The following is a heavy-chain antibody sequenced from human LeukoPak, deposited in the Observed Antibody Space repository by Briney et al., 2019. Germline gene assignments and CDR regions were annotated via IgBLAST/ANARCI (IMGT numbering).Heavy chain of an antibody. J-gene: IGHJ6*02. CDR2: INPNSGGT. Sequence: GASVKVSCKASGYTFTGYYMHWVRQAPGQGLEWMGWINPNSGGTNYAQKFQGRVTMTRDTSISTAYTELSRLRSDDTAVYYCARDPGRAWYYYDSSGSGINYYYYGMDVWGQGTTVTVSS. D-gene: IGHD3-22*01. CDR3: ARDPGRAWYYYDSSGSGINYYYYGMDV. V-gene: IGHV1-2*02. CDR1: GYTFTGYY.